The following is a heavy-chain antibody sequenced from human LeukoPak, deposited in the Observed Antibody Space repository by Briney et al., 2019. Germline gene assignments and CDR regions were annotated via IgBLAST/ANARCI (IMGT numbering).Heavy chain of an antibody. Sequence: SQTLSLTCAISGDSVSSNSAAWNWIRQSPSRGLEWLGRTYYRSKWYNDYAVSVKSRITINPDTSKNQFSLQLNSVTPEDTAVYYRARGSFGKTDRIAAASDYWGQGTLVTVSS. CDR3: ARGSFGKTDRIAAASDY. CDR2: TYYRSKWYN. CDR1: GDSVSSNSAA. D-gene: IGHD6-13*01. J-gene: IGHJ4*02. V-gene: IGHV6-1*01.